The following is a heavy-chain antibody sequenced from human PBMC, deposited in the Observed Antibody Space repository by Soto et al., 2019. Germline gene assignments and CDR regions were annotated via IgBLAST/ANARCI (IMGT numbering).Heavy chain of an antibody. V-gene: IGHV4-59*08. CDR1: GGSISSYY. CDR2: IYYSGST. Sequence: PSETLSLTCTVSGGSISSYYWSWIRQPPGKGLEWIGYIYYSGSTNYNPSLKSRVTISVDTSKNQFSLKLSSVTAADTAVYYCARSPPYYDFWSGYYDYFDYWGRGTLVTVSS. J-gene: IGHJ4*02. D-gene: IGHD3-3*01. CDR3: ARSPPYYDFWSGYYDYFDY.